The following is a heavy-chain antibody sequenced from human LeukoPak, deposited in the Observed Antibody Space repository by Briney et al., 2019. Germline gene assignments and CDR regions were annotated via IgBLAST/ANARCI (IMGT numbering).Heavy chain of an antibody. CDR1: GGSFSGYY. J-gene: IGHJ4*02. D-gene: IGHD2-2*01. CDR3: ARGARRASCPSFGY. Sequence: PSETLSLTCAVYGGSFSGYYWSWIRQPPGKGLEWIGEINHSGSTNYNPSLESRVTISVDTSKNQFSLKLSSVTAADTAVYYCARGARRASCPSFGYWGQGTLVTVSS. V-gene: IGHV4-34*01. CDR2: INHSGST.